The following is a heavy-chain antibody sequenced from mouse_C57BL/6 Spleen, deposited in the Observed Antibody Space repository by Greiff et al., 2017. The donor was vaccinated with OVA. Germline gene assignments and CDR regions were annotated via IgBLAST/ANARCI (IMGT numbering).Heavy chain of an antibody. CDR2: IDPNSGGT. D-gene: IGHD1-1*01. Sequence: QVQLQQPGAELVKPGASVKLSCKASGYTFTSYWMHWVKQRPGRGLEWIGRIDPNSGGTKYNEKFKGKATLTADKSSSTAYMELRSLTSEDSAVYFCATGITTVADYWGQGTTLTVSS. CDR1: GYTFTSYW. CDR3: ATGITTVADY. V-gene: IGHV1-62-3*01. J-gene: IGHJ2*01.